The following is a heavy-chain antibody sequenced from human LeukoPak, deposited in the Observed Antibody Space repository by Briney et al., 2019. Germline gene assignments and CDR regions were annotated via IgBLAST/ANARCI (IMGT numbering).Heavy chain of an antibody. CDR3: ATARQRYSSGWYGDY. Sequence: DSVTVSCTVSGYTLTDLSMHWVRQPPGKGLEWMGGFDPEDSETINAQKFQGRVTMTEDTSTDTAYMELSSLRSDDTAVYYCATARQRYSSGWYGDYWGQGTLVTVSS. V-gene: IGHV1-24*01. J-gene: IGHJ4*02. D-gene: IGHD6-19*01. CDR1: GYTLTDLS. CDR2: FDPEDSET.